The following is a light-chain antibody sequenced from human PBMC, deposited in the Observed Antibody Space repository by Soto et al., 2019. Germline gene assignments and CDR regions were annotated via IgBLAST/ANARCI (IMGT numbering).Light chain of an antibody. Sequence: EIVLTQPPATLSLSPGERATLSCRASQSVSSYLAWYQQKPGRAPRLLIYDASNRATGIPARFSGSGSGTASTLTISSLQSEDSTVYYCQQYNSWPWTFGQGTKVDIK. CDR3: QQYNSWPWT. CDR2: DAS. J-gene: IGKJ1*01. V-gene: IGKV3-11*01. CDR1: QSVSSY.